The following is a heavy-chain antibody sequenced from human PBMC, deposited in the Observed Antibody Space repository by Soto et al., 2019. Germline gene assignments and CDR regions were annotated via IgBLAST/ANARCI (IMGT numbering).Heavy chain of an antibody. V-gene: IGHV4-59*08. CDR2: IYYSGST. Sequence: SETLSLTCTVSGGSVSSYYWSWIRQSPGKGLEWIGYIYYSGSTNYKPSLKSRFTISVDTSKNQFSLKLSSATAADTAVYYCSRHKTYDILTGYRRTIFDYWGQGTLVTVSS. J-gene: IGHJ4*02. CDR1: GGSVSSYY. D-gene: IGHD3-9*01. CDR3: SRHKTYDILTGYRRTIFDY.